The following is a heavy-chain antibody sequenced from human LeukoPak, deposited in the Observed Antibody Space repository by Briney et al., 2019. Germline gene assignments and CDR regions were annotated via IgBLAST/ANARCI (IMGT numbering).Heavy chain of an antibody. CDR1: GFSFDDYP. Sequence: GGSLRLSCAASGFSFDDYPMHWVRQAPGKGLEWVSLINEDGGKTFYADAVRGRFTISRDNSKNSLYLQMNSLRTEDTALYYCAKEIDTLGTNAFDIWGQGTIVTVSS. CDR3: AKEIDTLGTNAFDI. CDR2: INEDGGKT. D-gene: IGHD2-2*02. V-gene: IGHV3-43*02. J-gene: IGHJ3*02.